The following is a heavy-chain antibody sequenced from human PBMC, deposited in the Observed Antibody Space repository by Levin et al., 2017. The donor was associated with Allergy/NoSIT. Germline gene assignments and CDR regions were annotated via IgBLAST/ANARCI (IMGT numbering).Heavy chain of an antibody. CDR3: AQGLEVLVPHAFDS. J-gene: IGHJ4*02. V-gene: IGHV3-23*01. CDR2: ISDTGGST. D-gene: IGHD4/OR15-4a*01. Sequence: GESLKISCAASGFTFSSYGMSWVRQAPGKGLEWVSVISDTGGSTYYADSVEGRFTISRDNSKNTLYLQMDSLRAEDRAVYYCAQGLEVLVPHAFDSWGQGTLVTGSS. CDR1: GFTFSSYG.